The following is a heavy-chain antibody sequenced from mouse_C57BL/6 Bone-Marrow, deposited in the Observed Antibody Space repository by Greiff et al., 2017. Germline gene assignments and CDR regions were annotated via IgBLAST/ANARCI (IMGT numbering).Heavy chain of an antibody. CDR1: EYEFPSHD. J-gene: IGHJ2*01. V-gene: IGHV5-2*03. D-gene: IGHD1-1*01. CDR2: INSDGGST. Sequence: EVKLQESGGGLVQPGESLKLSCESNEYEFPSHDMSWVRKTPEKRLELVAAINSDGGSTYYPDTMERRFIISRDNTKKTLYLQMSSLRSEDTAMYYCARTLYGSTLYYFDYWGQGTTLTVSS. CDR3: ARTLYGSTLYYFDY.